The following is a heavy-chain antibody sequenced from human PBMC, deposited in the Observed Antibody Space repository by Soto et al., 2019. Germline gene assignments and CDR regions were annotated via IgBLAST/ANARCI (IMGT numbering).Heavy chain of an antibody. Sequence: EVQLVESGGGLVQPGGSLRLSCAASGFTFSSYWMSWVRQAPGKGLEWVANIKQDGSEKYYVDSVKGRFTISRDNAKNSLYLQMNSLRAEDTAVYYCARGWSYSNYYYYGMDVWGQGTTVTVSS. V-gene: IGHV3-7*04. J-gene: IGHJ6*02. CDR3: ARGWSYSNYYYYGMDV. CDR2: IKQDGSEK. D-gene: IGHD1-26*01. CDR1: GFTFSSYW.